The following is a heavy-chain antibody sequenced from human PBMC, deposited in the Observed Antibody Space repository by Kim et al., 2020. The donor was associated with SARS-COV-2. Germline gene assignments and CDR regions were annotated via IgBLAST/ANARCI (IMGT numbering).Heavy chain of an antibody. D-gene: IGHD3-16*01. J-gene: IGHJ4*02. V-gene: IGHV1-2*02. Sequence: ASVKVSCKASGYTFTGNYMHWVRQAPGQGLEWMGWINPNSGGTNYAQKFQGRVAMPRDTSSNTAYMELSRLRSDDTAVYYCAREMGKYYFDYWGQGTLVTVSS. CDR1: GYTFTGNY. CDR3: AREMGKYYFDY. CDR2: INPNSGGT.